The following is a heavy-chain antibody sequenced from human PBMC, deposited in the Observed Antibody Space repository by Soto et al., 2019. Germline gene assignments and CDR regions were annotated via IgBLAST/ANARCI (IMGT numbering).Heavy chain of an antibody. CDR1: GFTVSSYA. D-gene: IGHD2-15*01. V-gene: IGHV3-23*01. CDR3: AKDLVGSNADYYDY. CDR2: ISGRGGST. Sequence: GGSLRLSLAASGFTVSSYAMSWINQAPGTGLAWVSVISGRGGSTYYADSVKRRFTISRENSKNTLYLQMNSLRAEDAALYYCAKDLVGSNADYYDYWGQGTLVTVSS. J-gene: IGHJ4*02.